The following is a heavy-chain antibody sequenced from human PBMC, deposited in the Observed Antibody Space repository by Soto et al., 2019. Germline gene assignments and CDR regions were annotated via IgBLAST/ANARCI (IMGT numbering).Heavy chain of an antibody. D-gene: IGHD3-10*01. V-gene: IGHV3-30*03. CDR1: GFTFSNYG. CDR3: ALTPIFRGDPRHPPDY. Sequence: QVQLVESGGGVVQPGRSLRLSCAASGFTFSNYGMHWVRQAPGKGLEWVAIISYDGSKTYYADSVTGRFTISRDNSKNELHMQMNSLRAEDTAVYYCALTPIFRGDPRHPPDYWGHGTLVTVSS. J-gene: IGHJ4*01. CDR2: ISYDGSKT.